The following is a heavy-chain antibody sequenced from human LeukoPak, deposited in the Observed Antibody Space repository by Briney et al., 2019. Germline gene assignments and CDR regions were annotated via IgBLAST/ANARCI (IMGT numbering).Heavy chain of an antibody. V-gene: IGHV1-2*02. CDR2: INPNDGDT. J-gene: IGHJ4*02. Sequence: ASVKVSCKASGYTFTDYYMHWVRQAPGQGFEWMGWINPNDGDTNYAQKFQGRVTMTRDTSISTAHMEVSRLRSDDTAVYYCARANFLYCSSTTCLFDYWGQGTLATVSS. CDR3: ARANFLYCSSTTCLFDY. D-gene: IGHD2-2*01. CDR1: GYTFTDYY.